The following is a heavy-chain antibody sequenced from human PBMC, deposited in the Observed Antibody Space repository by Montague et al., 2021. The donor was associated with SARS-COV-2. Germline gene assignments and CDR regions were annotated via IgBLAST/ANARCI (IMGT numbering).Heavy chain of an antibody. CDR3: ARVSYYDSGTGLGMDD. D-gene: IGHD3-10*01. V-gene: IGHV4-34*01. Sequence: SETLSLTCAVYGGSFSGYYWSWIRQPPGKGLEWIGEINHSGSTNYNPSLKSRVTISVDTSKNQFSLKLSSVTAADTAVYYCARVSYYDSGTGLGMDDWGQGTTVTVSS. CDR2: INHSGST. CDR1: GGSFSGYY. J-gene: IGHJ6*02.